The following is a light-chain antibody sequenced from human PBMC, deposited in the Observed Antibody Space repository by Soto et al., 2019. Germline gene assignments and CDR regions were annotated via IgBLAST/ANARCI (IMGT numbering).Light chain of an antibody. V-gene: IGLV2-14*01. CDR3: SSKRSSDTLYV. CDR1: SSDVGAYNY. J-gene: IGLJ1*01. Sequence: QSVLTQPPSASGSPGQSVTISCSGTSSDVGAYNYVSWYQQHPGKAPKLIIYEVTYRPSGVSARFSGSKSGNTASLTVSGLQAEDEADYYCSSKRSSDTLYVFGTGTKV. CDR2: EVT.